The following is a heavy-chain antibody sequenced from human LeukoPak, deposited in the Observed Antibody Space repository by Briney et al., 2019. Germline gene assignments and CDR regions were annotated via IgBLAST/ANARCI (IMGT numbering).Heavy chain of an antibody. Sequence: QPGGSLRLSCAASGFIFSTYWMTWVRQAPGKGLEWVANIKHDGSENYYVDSVKGRFTISRDNAKNSLYLQMNSLRADDTAVYYCARVQRFLEDSFDIWGQGTMVTVSS. J-gene: IGHJ3*02. D-gene: IGHD3-3*01. CDR2: IKHDGSEN. CDR3: ARVQRFLEDSFDI. CDR1: GFIFSTYW. V-gene: IGHV3-7*01.